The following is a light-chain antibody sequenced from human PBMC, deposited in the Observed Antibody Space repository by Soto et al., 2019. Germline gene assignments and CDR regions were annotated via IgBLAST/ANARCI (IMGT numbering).Light chain of an antibody. V-gene: IGLV2-14*03. CDR2: DVS. CDR1: SSDVGAYKY. CDR3: SSYTSSSSVV. Sequence: QSALTQPASVSGSPGQSITISCAGTSSDVGAYKYVSWYQQHPGKAPKLMIYDVSNRPSGVSNRFSGSKSGNTASLTISGLQAEDEANYYCSSYTSSSSVVFGGGTKVTV. J-gene: IGLJ3*02.